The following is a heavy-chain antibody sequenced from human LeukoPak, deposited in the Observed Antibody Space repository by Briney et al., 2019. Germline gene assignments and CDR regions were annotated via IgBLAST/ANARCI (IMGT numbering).Heavy chain of an antibody. CDR3: ARDWAKYCSGGSCYSHY. CDR2: IIPIFGTA. D-gene: IGHD2-15*01. Sequence: SVKVSCKASGGTFSSYAISWVRQAPGQGLEWMGGIIPIFGTANYAQKFQGRVTITADESTSTAYMELRSLRSDDTAVYYCARDWAKYCSGGSCYSHYWGQGTLVTVSS. J-gene: IGHJ4*02. V-gene: IGHV1-69*13. CDR1: GGTFSSYA.